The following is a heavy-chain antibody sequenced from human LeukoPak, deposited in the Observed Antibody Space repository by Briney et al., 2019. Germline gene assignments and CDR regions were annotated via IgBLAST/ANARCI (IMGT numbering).Heavy chain of an antibody. CDR1: GFIFNSYE. D-gene: IGHD2-15*01. Sequence: GGSLRLSCAASGFIFNSYEMNWVRQAPGKGLEWVAFISFSGNSIYYADSVKGRFTSSRDNAKNSLYLEMGSLTAEDTAAYYCAKEDYCSGSTCYFWGQGTLVTVSS. CDR3: AKEDYCSGSTCYF. CDR2: ISFSGNSI. V-gene: IGHV3-48*03. J-gene: IGHJ4*02.